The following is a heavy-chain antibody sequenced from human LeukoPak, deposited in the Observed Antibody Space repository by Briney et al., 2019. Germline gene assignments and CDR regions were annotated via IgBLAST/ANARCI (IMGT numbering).Heavy chain of an antibody. J-gene: IGHJ4*02. CDR2: IKQDGSEK. Sequence: GGSLRLSCAASGFTFSSYWMSWVRQAPGKGLEWVANIKQDGSEKYYVDPVKGRFTISRDNAKNSLYLQMNSLRAEDTAVYYCARALVVVDFDYWGQGTLVTVSS. CDR1: GFTFSSYW. CDR3: ARALVVVDFDY. D-gene: IGHD2-15*01. V-gene: IGHV3-7*03.